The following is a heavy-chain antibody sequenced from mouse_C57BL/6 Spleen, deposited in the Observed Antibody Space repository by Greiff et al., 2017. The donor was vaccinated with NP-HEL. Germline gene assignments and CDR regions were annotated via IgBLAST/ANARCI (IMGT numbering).Heavy chain of an antibody. CDR3: ARNKGDRGYFDY. D-gene: IGHD3-3*01. CDR1: GFSLTSYG. CDR2: VWSGGRT. J-gene: IGHJ2*01. Sequence: VKVVESGPGLVQPSQSLSITCTVSGFSLTSYGVHWVRQSPGKGLEWLGVVWSGGRTDYNAAFISRLSISKDNSKCQFFFKMISLQADDTAIYYCARNKGDRGYFDYWGQGTTLTVSS. V-gene: IGHV2-2*01.